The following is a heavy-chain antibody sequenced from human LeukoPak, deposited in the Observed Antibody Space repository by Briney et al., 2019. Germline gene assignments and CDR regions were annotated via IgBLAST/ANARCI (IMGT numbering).Heavy chain of an antibody. D-gene: IGHD3-3*01. Sequence: PSETLSLTCTVSGGSISSGDYYWSWIRQPPGKGLEWIGYIYYSGSTYYNPSLKSRVTISVDTSKNQFSLKLSSVTAADTAVYYCATSLRFLEWSSGYFDYWGQGTLVTVSS. CDR2: IYYSGST. CDR3: ATSLRFLEWSSGYFDY. V-gene: IGHV4-30-4*08. CDR1: GGSISSGDYY. J-gene: IGHJ4*02.